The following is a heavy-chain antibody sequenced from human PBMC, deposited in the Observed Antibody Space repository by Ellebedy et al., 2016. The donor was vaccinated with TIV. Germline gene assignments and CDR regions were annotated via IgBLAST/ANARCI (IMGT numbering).Heavy chain of an antibody. D-gene: IGHD3-3*01. CDR1: GFTFGSHA. Sequence: GESLKISCAGSGFTFGSHALSWVRQAAGRGLEWVSSISGGGGATYYADSVKGRFTNSRDNSRNTVYLQMSSLRAEDTAVYFCARFSADNTAKPFDYWGQGSLVTVSS. V-gene: IGHV3-23*01. J-gene: IGHJ4*02. CDR3: ARFSADNTAKPFDY. CDR2: ISGGGGAT.